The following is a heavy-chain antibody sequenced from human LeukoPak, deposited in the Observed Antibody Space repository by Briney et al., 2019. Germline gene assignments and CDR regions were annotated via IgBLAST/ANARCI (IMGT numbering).Heavy chain of an antibody. J-gene: IGHJ4*02. Sequence: ASVKVSCKASGYTFTGYYMHWVRQAPGQGLEWMGWINPHSGGTNYAQKFQGKVTMTRDTSISTAYMELSRLRSDDTAVYYCAREYGSGSYTGIDYWGQGTLVTVSS. CDR3: AREYGSGSYTGIDY. D-gene: IGHD3-10*01. V-gene: IGHV1-2*02. CDR2: INPHSGGT. CDR1: GYTFTGYY.